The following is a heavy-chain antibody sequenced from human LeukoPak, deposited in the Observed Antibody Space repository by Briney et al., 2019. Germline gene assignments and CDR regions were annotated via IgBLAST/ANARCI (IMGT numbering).Heavy chain of an antibody. J-gene: IGHJ4*02. CDR1: GGSISDHY. D-gene: IGHD1-26*01. V-gene: IGHV4-59*11. Sequence: SETLSLTCTVSGGSISDHYWSWIRQPPAKGLEWIGYIYYSGSTSYNPSLKSRVTISVDRSKNQSSLKLSSVTAADTAVYYCAREYSGSYSDYWGLGTLVTVSS. CDR3: AREYSGSYSDY. CDR2: IYYSGST.